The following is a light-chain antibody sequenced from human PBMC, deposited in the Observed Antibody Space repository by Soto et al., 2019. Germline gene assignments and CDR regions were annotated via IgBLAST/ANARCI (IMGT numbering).Light chain of an antibody. J-gene: IGKJ1*01. V-gene: IGKV1-5*03. CDR3: QHYNSYSEA. CDR2: RAS. CDR1: QDIGTW. Sequence: DIQMTPSPSTLSASVGDRVTITCRASQDIGTWLAWYQQTPEKAPKVLIYRASHLESGVPSRFSASGSGTEFTLTISSLQPDDFATYYCQHYNSYSEAFGQGTKVDIK.